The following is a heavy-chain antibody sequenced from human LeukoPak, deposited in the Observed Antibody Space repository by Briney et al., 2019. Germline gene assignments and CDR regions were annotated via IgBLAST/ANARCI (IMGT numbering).Heavy chain of an antibody. D-gene: IGHD6-6*01. V-gene: IGHV4-38-2*01. Sequence: SETLSLTCAVSGYSISSGYYWGWIRPPPGKGLEWIGSIYHSGSTYYNPSLKSRVTISVDTSKNQFSLKLSSVTAADTAVYYCATHSSIAARGAFDIWGQGTMVTVSS. CDR2: IYHSGST. J-gene: IGHJ3*02. CDR3: ATHSSIAARGAFDI. CDR1: GYSISSGYY.